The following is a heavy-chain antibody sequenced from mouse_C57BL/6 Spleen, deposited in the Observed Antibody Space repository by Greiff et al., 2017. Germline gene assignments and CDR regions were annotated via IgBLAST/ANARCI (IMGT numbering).Heavy chain of an antibody. D-gene: IGHD1-1*01. CDR1: GYSITSGYY. Sequence: EVKLQESGPGLVKPSQSLSLTCSVTGYSITSGYYWNWIRQFPGNKLEWMGYISYDGSNNYNPSLKNRISITRDTSKNQFFLKLNSVTTEDTATYYCARKSQYYGSSYAFAYWGQGTLVTVSA. V-gene: IGHV3-6*01. J-gene: IGHJ3*01. CDR2: ISYDGSN. CDR3: ARKSQYYGSSYAFAY.